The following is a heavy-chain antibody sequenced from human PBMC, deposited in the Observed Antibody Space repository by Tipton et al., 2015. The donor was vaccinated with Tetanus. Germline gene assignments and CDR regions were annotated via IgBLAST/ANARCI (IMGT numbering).Heavy chain of an antibody. J-gene: IGHJ6*02. CDR1: GGSISSNNYY. CDR2: IYYSGTT. Sequence: TLSLTCSVSGGSISSNNYYWAWIRQPPGKGLEWIGSIYYSGTTDYSPSLKSRVTISVDTSKNQFSLKLSSLTAADTAIYYCGRHPQHPGMDGWGQGTPVTVSS. V-gene: IGHV4-39*01. CDR3: GRHPQHPGMDG.